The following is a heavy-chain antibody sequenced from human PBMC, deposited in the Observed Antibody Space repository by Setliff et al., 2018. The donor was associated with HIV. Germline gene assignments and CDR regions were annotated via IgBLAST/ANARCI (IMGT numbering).Heavy chain of an antibody. CDR1: GGSISSYY. J-gene: IGHJ4*02. CDR2: IYTSGST. CDR3: ARGLSFYDPGGFDY. D-gene: IGHD3-22*01. V-gene: IGHV4-4*09. Sequence: LSLTCTVSGGSISSYYWSWIRQPPGKGLEWIGYIYTSGSTNYNPSLKSRVTISVDTSKNQFSLKLSSVTAADTAVYYCARGLSFYDPGGFDYWGQGMLVTVSS.